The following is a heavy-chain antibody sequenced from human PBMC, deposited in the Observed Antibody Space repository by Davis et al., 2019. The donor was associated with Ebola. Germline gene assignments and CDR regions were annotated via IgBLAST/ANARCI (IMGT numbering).Heavy chain of an antibody. D-gene: IGHD3-9*01. J-gene: IGHJ4*02. V-gene: IGHV3-23*01. CDR3: VKGKDWAGH. Sequence: PGGSLRLSCAASGFTFSSYAMSWVRQAPGKGLEWVSGIRGTGGITNNADSVKGRFTISRDNSKNTLYLEMNSLRVEDTAVYYCVKGKDWAGHWGQGTLVTVSS. CDR1: GFTFSSYA. CDR2: IRGTGGIT.